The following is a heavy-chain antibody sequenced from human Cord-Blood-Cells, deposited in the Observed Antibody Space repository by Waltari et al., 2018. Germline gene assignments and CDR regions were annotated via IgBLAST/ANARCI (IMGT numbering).Heavy chain of an antibody. D-gene: IGHD6-13*01. CDR3: ARDPSSSSWYWYFDL. V-gene: IGHV4-4*07. J-gene: IGHJ2*01. CDR2: IYTSGST. Sequence: QVQLQASGPGLVKPSETLSLTCTVSGGSISSYYWSWIRPPAGKGLEWIGRIYTSGSTNYNPSLKSRVTMSVDTSKNQFSLKLSSVTAADTAVYYCARDPSSSSWYWYFDLWGRGTLVTVSS. CDR1: GGSISSYY.